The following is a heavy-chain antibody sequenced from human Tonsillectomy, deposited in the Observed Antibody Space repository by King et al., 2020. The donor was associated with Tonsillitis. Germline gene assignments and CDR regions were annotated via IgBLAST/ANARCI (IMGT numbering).Heavy chain of an antibody. D-gene: IGHD3-9*01. CDR1: GYSISRSNW. Sequence: VQLQESGPGLVKPSDTLSLTCAVSGYSISRSNWWGWIRQPPGKGLEWIGSIYYSGTTYYTPRLKVRVTMSVDTSKNQFSLKVSSVTSVDTAVYYCAITPLTGEDYWGQGTLVTVSS. CDR2: IYYSGTT. J-gene: IGHJ4*02. CDR3: AITPLTGEDY. V-gene: IGHV4-28*01.